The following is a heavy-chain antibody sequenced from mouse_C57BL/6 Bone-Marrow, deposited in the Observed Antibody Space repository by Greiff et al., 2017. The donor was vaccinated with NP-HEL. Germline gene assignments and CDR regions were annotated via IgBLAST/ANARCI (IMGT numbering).Heavy chain of an antibody. D-gene: IGHD2-4*01. CDR1: GFTFSDYY. Sequence: EVQRVESGGGLVQPGGSLKLSCAASGFTFSDYYMYWVRQTPEKRLEWVAYISNGGGSTYYPDTVKGRFTISRDNAKNTLYLQMSRLKSEDTAMYYCASPYYDYDGYWYFDVWGTGTTVTVSS. CDR3: ASPYYDYDGYWYFDV. CDR2: ISNGGGST. V-gene: IGHV5-12*01. J-gene: IGHJ1*03.